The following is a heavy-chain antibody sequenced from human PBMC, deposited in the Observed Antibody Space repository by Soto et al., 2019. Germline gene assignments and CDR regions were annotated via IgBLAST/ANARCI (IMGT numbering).Heavy chain of an antibody. Sequence: GASVKVSCKASGGTFSSYAISWVRQAPGQGLEWMGGIIPIFGTANYAQKFQGRVTITADESTSTAYMELSSLRSEDTAVYYCARVVGDMGWFDPWGQGXLVTVSS. CDR1: GGTFSSYA. CDR2: IIPIFGTA. J-gene: IGHJ5*02. D-gene: IGHD1-26*01. CDR3: ARVVGDMGWFDP. V-gene: IGHV1-69*13.